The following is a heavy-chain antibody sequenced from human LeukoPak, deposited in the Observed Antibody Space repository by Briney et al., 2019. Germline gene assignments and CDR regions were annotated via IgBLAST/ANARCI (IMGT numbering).Heavy chain of an antibody. CDR3: ARGQWLDNS. CDR1: GGSFSDHS. Sequence: SETLSLTRAVYGGSFSDHSWTWIHQPPTKGREWIGEINHTGSTSYNQSLKSRATISVDTSKNQFSLRLTSVTAADTAVYYCARGQWLDNSWGQGTLVTVSS. D-gene: IGHD5-12*01. V-gene: IGHV4-34*01. J-gene: IGHJ4*02. CDR2: INHTGST.